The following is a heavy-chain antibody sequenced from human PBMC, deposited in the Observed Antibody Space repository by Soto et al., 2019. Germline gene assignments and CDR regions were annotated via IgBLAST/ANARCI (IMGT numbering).Heavy chain of an antibody. CDR3: ARGYYDDY. V-gene: IGHV1-18*01. CDR2: ISTYNGNT. CDR1: GYTFSTYG. Sequence: QVQLVQSGAEVKTPGASVKVSCKASGYTFSTYGISWVRQAPGQGLEWMGWISTYNGNTDYAQKVQGTVTMTTDTATSTADMELRSLRPDDTAGYYCARGYYDDYWGQGTLVTVSS. J-gene: IGHJ4*02.